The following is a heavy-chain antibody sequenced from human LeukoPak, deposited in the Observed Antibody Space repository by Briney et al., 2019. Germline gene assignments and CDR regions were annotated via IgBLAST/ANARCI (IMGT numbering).Heavy chain of an antibody. D-gene: IGHD3/OR15-3a*01. CDR3: VRDLDWGAFDV. CDR2: ISPPGDIT. J-gene: IGHJ3*01. CDR1: GFHFSTHG. Sequence: GGSLRLSCAASGFHFSTHGMNWVRQAPGKGLEWVSGISPPGDITYYADSVMGRFTISRDSRKNTVSLQMNSLRAEDTALYYCVRDLDWGAFDVWGQGTMVTVSS. V-gene: IGHV3-23*01.